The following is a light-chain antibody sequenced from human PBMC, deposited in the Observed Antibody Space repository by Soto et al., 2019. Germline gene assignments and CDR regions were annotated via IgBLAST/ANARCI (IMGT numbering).Light chain of an antibody. Sequence: QSALTQPASVSGSPGQSITISCTGTSSDVGRYNFVSWYQQHPGKAPKLMIYEVNRRPSGVSNRVYGYKSGNTAALTISGLQAEDEADYYCCSDTGTGVYVFGTGTKLTVL. CDR1: SSDVGRYNF. V-gene: IGLV2-23*02. J-gene: IGLJ1*01. CDR3: CSDTGTGVYV. CDR2: EVN.